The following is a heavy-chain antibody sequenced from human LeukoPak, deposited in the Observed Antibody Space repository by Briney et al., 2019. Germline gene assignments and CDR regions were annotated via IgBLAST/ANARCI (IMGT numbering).Heavy chain of an antibody. CDR2: IHSGGGT. J-gene: IGHJ5*02. CDR1: GFTVSSNY. CDR3: ASSKYGSGSHNWFDP. Sequence: GGSLRLSCAASGFTVSSNYMTWVRQAPGKGLRWVSVIHSGGGTYYADSVRGRFTISRDNSKNTLYLQMSSLRAEDTAVYYCASSKYGSGSHNWFDPWGQGTLVTVSS. D-gene: IGHD3-10*01. V-gene: IGHV3-53*01.